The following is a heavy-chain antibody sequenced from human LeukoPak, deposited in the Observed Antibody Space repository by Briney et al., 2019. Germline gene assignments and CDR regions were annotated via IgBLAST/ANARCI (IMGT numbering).Heavy chain of an antibody. CDR2: IYYSGST. J-gene: IGHJ4*02. V-gene: IGHV4-31*03. CDR3: ARARYQLLPTFDY. CDR1: GGSISSGGYY. Sequence: SQTLSLTCTVSGGSISSGGYYWSWIRQHPGKGLEWIGYIYYSGSTYYNPSLKSRVTISVDTSKNQFSQKLSSVTAADTAVYYCARARYQLLPTFDYWGQGTLVTVSS. D-gene: IGHD2-2*01.